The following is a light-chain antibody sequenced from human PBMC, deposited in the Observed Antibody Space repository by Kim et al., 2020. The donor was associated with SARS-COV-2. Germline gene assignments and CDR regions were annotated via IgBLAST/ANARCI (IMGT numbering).Light chain of an antibody. Sequence: WSQGARAPLFGEASQSVRHRYLAGYEQRPGLAPSLIIYDAPSRDTGIPDRFSGSGCGTDFTLHISRLEPEDFAVYYCQQYGSSRYIFGQG. CDR2: DAP. V-gene: IGKV3D-20*01. CDR3: QQYGSSRYI. J-gene: IGKJ2*01. CDR1: QSVRHRY.